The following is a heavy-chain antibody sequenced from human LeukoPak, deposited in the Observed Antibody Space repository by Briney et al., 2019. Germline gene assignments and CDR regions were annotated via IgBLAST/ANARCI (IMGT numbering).Heavy chain of an antibody. Sequence: GASLKISCKGSGYNFNSYWIGWVRQMPGKGLECMGIIYPGDSDTSYSPSFQGQVTISANKSISTAYLQWSTLKASDTAMYFCARRIGSSRSLDFWGQGTLVTVSS. CDR3: ARRIGSSRSLDF. CDR2: IYPGDSDT. V-gene: IGHV5-51*01. D-gene: IGHD1-26*01. J-gene: IGHJ4*02. CDR1: GYNFNSYW.